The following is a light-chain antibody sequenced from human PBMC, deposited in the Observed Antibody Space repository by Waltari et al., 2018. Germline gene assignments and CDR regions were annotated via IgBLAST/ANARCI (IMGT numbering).Light chain of an antibody. Sequence: IMLTQSPGTLSLSPGERAHLSCRASQSISRYLAWYQQKPGQAPRLLIYGASTRATGIPDRFSGSGSGTDFSLTISGLVPEDSAVYYCQHHFRLPATFGQGTKVEIK. CDR2: GAS. V-gene: IGKV3-20*01. CDR1: QSISRY. CDR3: QHHFRLPAT. J-gene: IGKJ1*01.